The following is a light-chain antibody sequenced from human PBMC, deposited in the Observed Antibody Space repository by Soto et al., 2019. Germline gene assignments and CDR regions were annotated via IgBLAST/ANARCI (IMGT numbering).Light chain of an antibody. Sequence: DIQMTQSPSSLSASVGDRVTITCRASQNINNYLNWYQQKPGKAPKLLIYAAPSLQDGVPSRFSGSGSGTDFALTISSLQTEDFATYYCHQSYSTWTFGQGTKVEIK. CDR3: HQSYSTWT. CDR2: AAP. V-gene: IGKV1-39*01. J-gene: IGKJ1*01. CDR1: QNINNY.